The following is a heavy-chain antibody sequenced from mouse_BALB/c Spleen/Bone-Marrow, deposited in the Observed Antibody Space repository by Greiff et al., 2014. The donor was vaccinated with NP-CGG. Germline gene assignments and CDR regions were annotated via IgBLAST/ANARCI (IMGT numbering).Heavy chain of an antibody. CDR3: ARLGYYGGFAY. D-gene: IGHD2-3*01. J-gene: IGHJ3*01. V-gene: IGHV4-1*02. CDR2: INPDSSTI. CDR1: GFDFSGFW. Sequence: VQLQQPGGGLVQLGGSLKLSCAASGFDFSGFWMGWVRQAPGKGLEWIGEINPDSSTINYTPSLKDRFIISRDNAKNTLYLQMSKVRSEDTALYYCARLGYYGGFAYWGQGTLVTGSA.